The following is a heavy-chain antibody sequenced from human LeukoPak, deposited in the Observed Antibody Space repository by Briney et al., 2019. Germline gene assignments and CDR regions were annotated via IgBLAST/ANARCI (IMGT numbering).Heavy chain of an antibody. J-gene: IGHJ4*02. D-gene: IGHD1-26*01. CDR1: GFTFSDHY. CDR2: TRNKANSYYT. V-gene: IGHV3-72*01. CDR3: ARLNRIGGTYFFDY. Sequence: GGSPRLSCAASGFTFSDHYMDWVRQAPGKGLEWVGRTRNKANSYYTAYAASVRDRFTISRDVSENSLYLQMSSLKTEDTAVYYCARLNRIGGTYFFDYWGQGTLVTVSS.